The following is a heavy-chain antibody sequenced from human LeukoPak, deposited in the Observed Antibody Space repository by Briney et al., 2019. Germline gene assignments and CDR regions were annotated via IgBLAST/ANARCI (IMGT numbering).Heavy chain of an antibody. CDR2: ISSSSSYI. CDR1: GFTVSSEY. D-gene: IGHD4-17*01. V-gene: IGHV3-21*04. CDR3: ARDYIFRTTVITDDAFDI. J-gene: IGHJ3*02. Sequence: GGSLRLSCSVSGFTVSSEYMSWVRQAPGKGLEWVSSISSSSSYIYYADSVKGRFTISRDNTKNTLYMQMNSLRAEDTAVYYCARDYIFRTTVITDDAFDIWGQGTMVTVSS.